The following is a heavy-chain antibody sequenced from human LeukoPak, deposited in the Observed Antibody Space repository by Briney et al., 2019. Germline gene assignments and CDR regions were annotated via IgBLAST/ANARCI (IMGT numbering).Heavy chain of an antibody. CDR2: IIPIFGTA. J-gene: IGHJ3*02. V-gene: IGHV1-69*01. Sequence: GASVKVSCKASGGTFSSYAISWVRQAPGQGLEWMGGIIPIFGTANYAQKFQGRVTITADGSTSTAYMELSSLRSEDTAVYYCARSLDDSSEGAFDIWGQGTMVTVSS. D-gene: IGHD3-22*01. CDR1: GGTFSSYA. CDR3: ARSLDDSSEGAFDI.